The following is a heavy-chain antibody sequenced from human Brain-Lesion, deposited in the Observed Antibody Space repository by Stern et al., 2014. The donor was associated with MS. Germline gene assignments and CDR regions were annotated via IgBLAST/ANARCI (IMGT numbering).Heavy chain of an antibody. Sequence: VQLVQSGGVVVQPGRPLRLSCVASGFTFGSCAMHWVRQAPGKGLEWVAGVSYDGSNKYYADSVKGRFTISRDNSQNTLYMQMSSLRPEDTAVYYCAKDRQYLTYFFDHWGQGSLVTVSS. CDR2: VSYDGSNK. V-gene: IGHV3-30*18. D-gene: IGHD2/OR15-2a*01. J-gene: IGHJ5*02. CDR1: GFTFGSCA. CDR3: AKDRQYLTYFFDH.